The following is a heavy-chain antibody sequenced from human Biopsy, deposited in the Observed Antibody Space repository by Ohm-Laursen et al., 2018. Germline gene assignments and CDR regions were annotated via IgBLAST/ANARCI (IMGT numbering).Heavy chain of an antibody. CDR1: GYTFTSYY. CDR3: ARNTGWYGDLYYFDY. D-gene: IGHD6-19*01. Sequence: ASVKVSCKASGYTFTSYYMHWVRQAPGQGLEWMGMINPSGSTTSYPQIFQGRVTMTRDTSKSTVYMELSSLRSADMAVYFCARNTGWYGDLYYFDYWGQGTLVTVSS. V-gene: IGHV1-46*01. J-gene: IGHJ4*02. CDR2: INPSGSTT.